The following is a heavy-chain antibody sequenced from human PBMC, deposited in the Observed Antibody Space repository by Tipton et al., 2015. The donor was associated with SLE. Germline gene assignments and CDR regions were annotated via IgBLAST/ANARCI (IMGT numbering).Heavy chain of an antibody. V-gene: IGHV4-59*01. J-gene: IGHJ6*01. Sequence: TLSLTCTVSGGPISSYYWSWIRQPPGKGLEWIGYIYYSGSTNYNPSLKSRVTISVDTSKDQFSLKLSSVTAADTAVYYCARAGAAAGPWDYDGMDVWGQGTTGTGSS. CDR1: GGPISSYY. CDR2: IYYSGST. CDR3: ARAGAAAGPWDYDGMDV. D-gene: IGHD6-13*01.